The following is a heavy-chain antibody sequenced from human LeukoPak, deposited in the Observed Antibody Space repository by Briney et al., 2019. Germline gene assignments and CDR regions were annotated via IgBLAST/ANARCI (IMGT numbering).Heavy chain of an antibody. CDR2: IFHSGIT. CDR3: TRVPTGTTGPAGY. V-gene: IGHV4-4*02. Sequence: SETLSFTCAAPGGSISSSNWWSWVRKPPGQGLAWIGEIFHSGITNYNPSLKSRVTISLDKSKNQFSLKLTSVTAADTAVYYCTRVPTGTTGPAGYWGQGTLVTVSS. D-gene: IGHD1-1*01. CDR1: GGSISSSNW. J-gene: IGHJ4*02.